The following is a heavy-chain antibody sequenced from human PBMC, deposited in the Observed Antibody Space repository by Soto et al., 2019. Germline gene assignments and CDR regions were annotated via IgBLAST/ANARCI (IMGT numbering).Heavy chain of an antibody. CDR2: MNPDGSEQ. CDR1: GFTFSDYW. Sequence: EVHLVESGGGLVQPGGSLRLSCAASGFTFSDYWMTWVRQAPGRGLEGVANMNPDGSEQYYLDSVKGRFTISRDNAKNSLYLQMNSLRGEDTAVYYCTRDLNHDWGPWGQGTEVIVSS. V-gene: IGHV3-7*04. D-gene: IGHD3-16*01. CDR3: TRDLNHDWGP. J-gene: IGHJ5*02.